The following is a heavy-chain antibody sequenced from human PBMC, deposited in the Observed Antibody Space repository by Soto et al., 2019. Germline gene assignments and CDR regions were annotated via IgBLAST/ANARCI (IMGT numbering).Heavy chain of an antibody. CDR1: GFTFSSYA. J-gene: IGHJ6*02. Sequence: PVGSLRLSCAASGFTFSSYAMHWVRQAPGKGLEWMAVISYDGSNKYYADSVKGRFTISRDNSKNTLYLQMNSLRAEDTAVYYCARGVVDSSSWYGDYYYGMDVWGQGTTVTVSS. CDR3: ARGVVDSSSWYGDYYYGMDV. CDR2: ISYDGSNK. D-gene: IGHD6-13*01. V-gene: IGHV3-30-3*01.